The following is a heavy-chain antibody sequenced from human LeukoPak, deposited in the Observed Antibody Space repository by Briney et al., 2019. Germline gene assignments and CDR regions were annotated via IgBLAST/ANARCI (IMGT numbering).Heavy chain of an antibody. CDR2: INHSGST. Sequence: SENLSLTCAVYGGSFSGYYWSWIRQPPGKGLEWIGEINHSGSTNCNPSLKSRVTISVDTSKNQFSLKLSSVTAADTAVYYCARDPGGFGELFGTSGLDVWGQGTTVLVSS. J-gene: IGHJ6*02. CDR1: GGSFSGYY. D-gene: IGHD3-10*01. V-gene: IGHV4-34*01. CDR3: ARDPGGFGELFGTSGLDV.